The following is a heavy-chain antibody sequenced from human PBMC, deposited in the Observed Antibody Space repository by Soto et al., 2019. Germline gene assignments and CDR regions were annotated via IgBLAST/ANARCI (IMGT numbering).Heavy chain of an antibody. V-gene: IGHV1-2*04. CDR3: ARERGHGFAQLLSATHSYYFDY. CDR2: INPNSGGT. D-gene: IGHD2-2*01. CDR1: GYTFTGYY. Sequence: ASVKVSCKASGYTFTGYYMHWVRQAPGQGLEWMGWINPNSGGTNYAQKFQGWVTMTRDTSISTAYMELSRLRSDDTAVYYCARERGHGFAQLLSATHSYYFDYWGQGTLVTVSS. J-gene: IGHJ4*02.